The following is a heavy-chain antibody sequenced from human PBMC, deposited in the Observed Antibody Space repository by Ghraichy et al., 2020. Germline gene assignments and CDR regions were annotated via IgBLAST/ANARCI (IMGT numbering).Heavy chain of an antibody. CDR1: GFTFSSYS. CDR2: ISSSSSYI. J-gene: IGHJ6*02. D-gene: IGHD3-16*01. Sequence: GGSLRLSCAASGFTFSSYSMNWVRQAPGKGLEWVSSISSSSSYIYYADSVKGRFTISRDNAKNSLYLQMNSLRAEDTAVYYCARVDGGVPYPYGMDVWGQGTTVTVSS. V-gene: IGHV3-21*01. CDR3: ARVDGGVPYPYGMDV.